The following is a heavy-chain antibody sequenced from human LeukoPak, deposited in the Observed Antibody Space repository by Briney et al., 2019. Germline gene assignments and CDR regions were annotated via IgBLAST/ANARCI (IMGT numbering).Heavy chain of an antibody. J-gene: IGHJ4*02. V-gene: IGHV3-23*01. CDR2: ISGSGGST. CDR3: AKDLALRYFDW. CDR1: GFTFSSYA. D-gene: IGHD3-9*01. Sequence: GGSLRLSCAASGFTFSSYAMSWVRQAPGKGLGWVSAISGSGGSTYYADSVKGRYTISRDNSKNTLYLQMNSLRAEDTAVYYCAKDLALRYFDWWGQGTLVTVSS.